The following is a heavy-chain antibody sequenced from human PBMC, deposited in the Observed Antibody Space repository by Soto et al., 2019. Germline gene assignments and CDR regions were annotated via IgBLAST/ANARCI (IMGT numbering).Heavy chain of an antibody. CDR2: IWYDGSYK. CDR1: GFTFSSSG. V-gene: IGHV3-33*01. D-gene: IGHD1-1*01. J-gene: IGHJ4*02. Sequence: ESGGGVVQPGRSLRLSCAASGFTFSSSGMHWVRQAPGKGLEWVAVIWYDGSYKDKTDSVKGRFTISRDNSKNTLYLQMNSLRAEDTAVYYCARGNWKYGYLDYWGQGTLVSVSS. CDR3: ARGNWKYGYLDY.